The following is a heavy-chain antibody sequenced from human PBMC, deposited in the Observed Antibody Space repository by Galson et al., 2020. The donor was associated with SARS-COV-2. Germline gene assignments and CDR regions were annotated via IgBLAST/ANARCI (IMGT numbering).Heavy chain of an antibody. V-gene: IGHV2-70*11. D-gene: IGHD3-10*01. CDR2: IDWDDDK. J-gene: IGHJ6*03. Sequence: SGPTLVKPTQTLTLTCTFSGFSLSTSGMCVSWIRQPPGKALEWLARIDWDDDKYYSTSLKTRLTISKDTSKNQVVLTMTNMDPVDTATYYCARTLYYGSGADYYYMDVWGKGTTVTISS. CDR1: GFSLSTSGMC. CDR3: ARTLYYGSGADYYYMDV.